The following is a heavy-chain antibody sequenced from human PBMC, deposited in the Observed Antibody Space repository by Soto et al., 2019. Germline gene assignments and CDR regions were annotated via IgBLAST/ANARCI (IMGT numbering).Heavy chain of an antibody. V-gene: IGHV3-23*01. CDR3: ANEGVRDSFICLYFFDQ. Sequence: EVQLLDSGGGSVQPGGSLRLSCAASGFPSINYAMHWVRQAPGKGLECVSAISGSGGRTYYADSVKGRFNISRENSKGKLYMHMNRLTAEDSAVYFCANEGVRDSFICLYFFDQGCKGNLVTVSS. J-gene: IGHJ4*02. CDR1: GFPSINYA. CDR2: ISGSGGRT. D-gene: IGHD3-10*01.